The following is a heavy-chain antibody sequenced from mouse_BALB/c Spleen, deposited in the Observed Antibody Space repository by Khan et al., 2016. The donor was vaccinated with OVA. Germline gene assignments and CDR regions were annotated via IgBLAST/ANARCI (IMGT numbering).Heavy chain of an antibody. Sequence: VQLQESGAVLARPGASVKMSCKASGYTFTSYTIHWIKLRPGQGLEWIGYINPSNGYTNYNQKFKDKATLTADKSSTTAYIELSSLTSDDSALYNCVRDGAYHRNDGWFAYWGQGTLVTVSA. CDR2: INPSNGYT. CDR3: VRDGAYHRNDGWFAY. J-gene: IGHJ3*01. D-gene: IGHD2-14*01. CDR1: GYTFTSYT. V-gene: IGHV1-4*01.